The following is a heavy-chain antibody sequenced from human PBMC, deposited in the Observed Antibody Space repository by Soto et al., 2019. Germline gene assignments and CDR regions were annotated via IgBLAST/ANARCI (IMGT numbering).Heavy chain of an antibody. CDR1: GGSISSGGYY. V-gene: IGHV4-31*03. J-gene: IGHJ4*02. CDR2: IYYSGST. CDR3: ARAHSSSWYPFDY. D-gene: IGHD6-13*01. Sequence: QVQLQESGPGLVKPSQTLSLTCTVSGGSISSGGYYWSWIRQHPGKGLEWIGYIYYSGSTYYNPTLKSRVTIPVDTSKNQFSLKLSSVTAAETAGYYFARAHSSSWYPFDYWGQGTLVTGSS.